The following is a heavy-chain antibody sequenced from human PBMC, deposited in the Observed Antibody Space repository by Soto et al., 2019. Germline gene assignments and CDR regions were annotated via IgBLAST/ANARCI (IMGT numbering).Heavy chain of an antibody. CDR1: RYAFDHYA. Sequence: AYLLISCIASRYAFDHYAGTWVRQGAGRRLEWMGWTTAYDGKAYYEEKFQGRVTMTTDTSTTTAYMELRSLRSDDTALYFCARSQLDFWGQGTMVNV. V-gene: IGHV1-18*04. CDR3: ARSQLDF. CDR2: TTAYDGKA. J-gene: IGHJ6*02.